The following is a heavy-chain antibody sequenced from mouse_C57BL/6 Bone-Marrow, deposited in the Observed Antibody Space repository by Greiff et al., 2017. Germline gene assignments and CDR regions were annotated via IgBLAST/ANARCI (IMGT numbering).Heavy chain of an antibody. CDR2: INPSSGYT. D-gene: IGHD1-1*01. Sequence: QVQLKQSGAELAKPGASVKLSCKASGYTFTSYWMHWVKQRPGQGLEWIGYINPSSGYTKYNQKFKDKATLTADKSSSTAYMQLGSLTYEDSAVYYCERKGGSSYSWFAYWGQGTLVTVSA. CDR1: GYTFTSYW. J-gene: IGHJ3*01. CDR3: ERKGGSSYSWFAY. V-gene: IGHV1-7*01.